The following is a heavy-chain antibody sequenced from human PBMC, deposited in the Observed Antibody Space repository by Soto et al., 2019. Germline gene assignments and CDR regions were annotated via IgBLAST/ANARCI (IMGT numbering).Heavy chain of an antibody. CDR3: ARAMEVDPIDY. Sequence: EVQLVESGGGLVQPGGSLRLSCAGSGFIFSTYDMSWVRQTAGKRLEWVSTIGVGGDTYYEDSVKGRFTIFRENAKNSLYLQMNSLRVGDTAIYYCARAMEVDPIDYWGQGTLVTFSS. J-gene: IGHJ4*02. D-gene: IGHD1-1*01. CDR1: GFIFSTYD. V-gene: IGHV3-13*01. CDR2: IGVGGDT.